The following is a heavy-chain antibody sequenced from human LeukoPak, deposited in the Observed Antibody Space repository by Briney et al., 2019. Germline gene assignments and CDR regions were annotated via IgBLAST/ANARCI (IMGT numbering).Heavy chain of an antibody. J-gene: IGHJ4*02. V-gene: IGHV4-59*01. CDR3: ARVYYDSSVGFDY. D-gene: IGHD3-22*01. Sequence: SETLSLTCTVSGGSISSYYWSWIRQPPGKGLEWIGYIYYSGSTNYNPSLKSRVTISVDTSKNQFSLKLSSVTAADTAVYYCARVYYDSSVGFDYWGQGTLVTVSS. CDR2: IYYSGST. CDR1: GGSISSYY.